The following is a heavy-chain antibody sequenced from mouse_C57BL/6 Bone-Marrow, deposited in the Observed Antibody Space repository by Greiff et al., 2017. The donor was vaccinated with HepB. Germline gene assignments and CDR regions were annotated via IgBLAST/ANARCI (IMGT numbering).Heavy chain of an antibody. D-gene: IGHD1-1*01. Sequence: VQLKQSGPELVKPGASVKISCKASGYSFTGYYMNWVKQSPEKSLEWIGEINPSTGGTTYNQKFKAKATLTVDKSSSTAYMQLKSLTSEDSAVYYCARGVTTVVAPYWYFDVWGTGTTVTVSS. CDR2: INPSTGGT. V-gene: IGHV1-42*01. CDR1: GYSFTGYY. CDR3: ARGVTTVVAPYWYFDV. J-gene: IGHJ1*03.